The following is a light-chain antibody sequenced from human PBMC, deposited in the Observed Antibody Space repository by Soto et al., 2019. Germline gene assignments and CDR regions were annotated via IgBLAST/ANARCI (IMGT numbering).Light chain of an antibody. V-gene: IGLV1-44*01. CDR2: GDD. J-gene: IGLJ3*02. Sequence: QSVLTQPPSASGTPGQRVTISCSGSSSNIGRNTVNWYQQFPGTAPKLLISGDDQRPSGVPDRFSGSKSGTSASLAISGLQSEDEADYYCAAWDDSLKGLWVFGGGTKLTVL. CDR1: SSNIGRNT. CDR3: AAWDDSLKGLWV.